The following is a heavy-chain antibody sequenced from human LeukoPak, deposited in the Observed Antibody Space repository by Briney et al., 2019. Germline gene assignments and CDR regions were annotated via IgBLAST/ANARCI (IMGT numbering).Heavy chain of an antibody. CDR2: ISYDGSNK. CDR3: ATGRSGLADDY. Sequence: GRSLRLSCAASGFTFSSYAMHWVRQAPGKGLEWVAVISYDGSNKYYADSVKGRFTISRDNSKNTLYLQMNSLRAEDTAVYYCATGRSGLADDYWGQGTLVTVSS. V-gene: IGHV3-30*04. J-gene: IGHJ4*02. D-gene: IGHD2-15*01. CDR1: GFTFSSYA.